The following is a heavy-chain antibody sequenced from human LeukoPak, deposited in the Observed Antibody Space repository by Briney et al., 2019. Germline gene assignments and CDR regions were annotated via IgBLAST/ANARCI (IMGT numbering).Heavy chain of an antibody. CDR1: GYTFTNYG. V-gene: IGHV1-18*01. Sequence: ASVKVSCKASGYTFTNYGIGWVRQAPGQGLEWMGWISGYNGDTKYAQKLQGRVTMTKDTSTSTAYMELRSLRSDDTAVYYCARSWNSACDYWGQGTLVTVSS. J-gene: IGHJ4*02. CDR2: ISGYNGDT. D-gene: IGHD1-7*01. CDR3: ARSWNSACDY.